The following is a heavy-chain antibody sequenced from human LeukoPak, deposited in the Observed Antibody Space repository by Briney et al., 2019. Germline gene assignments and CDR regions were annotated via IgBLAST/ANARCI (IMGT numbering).Heavy chain of an antibody. Sequence: ASVKVSCKASGYTFTCYYMHWVRQAPGQGLEWMGWINPNSGGTNYAQKFQGRVTMTRDTSISTAYMELSRLRSDDTAVYYCARVIAIVGAVIFDPWGQGTLVTVPS. D-gene: IGHD1-26*01. J-gene: IGHJ5*02. CDR1: GYTFTCYY. CDR3: ARVIAIVGAVIFDP. V-gene: IGHV1-2*02. CDR2: INPNSGGT.